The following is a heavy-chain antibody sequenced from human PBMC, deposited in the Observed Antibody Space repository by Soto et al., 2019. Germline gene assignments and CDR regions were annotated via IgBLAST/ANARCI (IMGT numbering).Heavy chain of an antibody. CDR2: IYYSGST. CDR1: DGCMSRGNNY. CDR3: ARTSYDSSGTAADP. D-gene: IGHD3-22*01. J-gene: IGHJ5*02. Sequence: SETLSDTCTVADGCMSRGNNYWSRIRQHPGKGLEWIGYIYYSGSTYYNPSLKSRVTISVDTSKNQFSLKLSSVTAADTAVYYCARTSYDSSGTAADPWGQGALVTVSS. V-gene: IGHV4-31*03.